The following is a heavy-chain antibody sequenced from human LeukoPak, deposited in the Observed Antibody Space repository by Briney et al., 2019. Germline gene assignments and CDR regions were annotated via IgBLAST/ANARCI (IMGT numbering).Heavy chain of an antibody. CDR2: ISYDGSNK. V-gene: IGHV3-30*18. Sequence: GGSLRLSCAASGFTFSSYGIHWVRQAPGKGLEWVAVISYDGSNKYYADSVKGRFTISRDNSKNTLYLQMNSLRAEDTAVYYCAKDNYYGSGTITYFDYWGQRTLVTVSS. CDR1: GFTFSSYG. D-gene: IGHD3-10*01. CDR3: AKDNYYGSGTITYFDY. J-gene: IGHJ4*02.